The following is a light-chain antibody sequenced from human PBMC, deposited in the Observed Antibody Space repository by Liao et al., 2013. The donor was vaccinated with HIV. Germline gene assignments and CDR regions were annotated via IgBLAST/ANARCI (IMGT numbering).Light chain of an antibody. CDR3: QAWDRNTAI. J-gene: IGLJ2*01. V-gene: IGLV3-21*01. CDR1: NIESRS. CDR2: QDS. Sequence: SYELTQPPAVSVAPGQTAMITCGGDNIESRSVHWYQQKPGQSPLLLIYQDSYRPSGIPERFSGSNSGNTATLTISGTQPMDEADYYCQAWDRNTAIFGGGTKLTVL.